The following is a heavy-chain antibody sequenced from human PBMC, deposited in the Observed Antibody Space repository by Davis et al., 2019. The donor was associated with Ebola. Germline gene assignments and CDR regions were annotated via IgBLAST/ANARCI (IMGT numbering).Heavy chain of an antibody. CDR2: VSHSGYS. D-gene: IGHD2-21*02. CDR1: GGSSSGYY. Sequence: SETLSPTCTIHGGSSSGYYWSWIRQPPGKGLEWLGEVSHSGYSNYNPSLKSRVTMSVDMSKNQFSLTLTSVSAADTAVYYCARTTLTSISDAGLGYKVFAPWGQGTLVTVSS. V-gene: IGHV4-34*01. CDR3: ARTTLTSISDAGLGYKVFAP. J-gene: IGHJ5*02.